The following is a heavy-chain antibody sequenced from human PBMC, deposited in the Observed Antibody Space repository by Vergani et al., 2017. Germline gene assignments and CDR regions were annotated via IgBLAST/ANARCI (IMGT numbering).Heavy chain of an antibody. V-gene: IGHV3-21*01. CDR1: GFTFSSYS. J-gene: IGHJ4*02. D-gene: IGHD2-8*02. CDR3: ARDLPGGPDY. Sequence: EVQLVESGGGLVKPGGSLRLSCAASGFTFSSYSMNWVRQAPGKGLECVSSISSSSSYIYYADSVKGRFTISRDNAKNSLYLQMNSLRAEETAVYYCARDLPGGPDYWGQGTLVTVSS. CDR2: ISSSSSYI.